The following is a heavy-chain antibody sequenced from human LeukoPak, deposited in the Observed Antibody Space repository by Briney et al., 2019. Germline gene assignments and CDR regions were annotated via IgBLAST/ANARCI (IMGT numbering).Heavy chain of an antibody. CDR1: GYIFTTYF. Sequence: ASVKVSCKASGYIFTTYFMHWLRQPPGQGPEWMGIINPRGGSTDYAQKFQDRFTMTSDTSTSTVYMELKSLTSEDTAVYFCARVGTTGATADNWGQGTLVTVSS. CDR2: INPRGGST. CDR3: ARVGTTGATADN. V-gene: IGHV1-46*01. J-gene: IGHJ4*02. D-gene: IGHD4-11*01.